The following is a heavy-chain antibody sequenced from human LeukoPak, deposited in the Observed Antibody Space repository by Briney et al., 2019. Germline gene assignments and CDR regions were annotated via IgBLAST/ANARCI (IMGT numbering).Heavy chain of an antibody. CDR2: FDPEDGET. D-gene: IGHD3-16*01. CDR1: GYTLTELS. CDR3: AASYVVAHWFDP. Sequence: ASVKVSCKVSGYTLTELSMHWVRQAPGKGLEWMGGFDPEDGETIYAQKFQGRVTMTKDTATDTAYMELSSPRSEDTAVSYCAASYVVAHWFDPWGQGTLVTVSS. J-gene: IGHJ5*02. V-gene: IGHV1-24*01.